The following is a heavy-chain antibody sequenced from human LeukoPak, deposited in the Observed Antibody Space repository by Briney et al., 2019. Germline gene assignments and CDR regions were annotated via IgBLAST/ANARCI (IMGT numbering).Heavy chain of an antibody. D-gene: IGHD3-10*01. J-gene: IGHJ6*02. CDR3: ARDGESTYYYGMDV. CDR1: GGSISSYY. Sequence: SETLSLTCAVSGGSISSYYWSWIRQPAGKGLEWIGLIYSSGTTNYNPSLKSRITMSLDTSKSQFSLRLTSVTAADTAVYYCARDGESTYYYGMDVWGQGTTVTVSS. CDR2: IYSSGTT. V-gene: IGHV4-4*07.